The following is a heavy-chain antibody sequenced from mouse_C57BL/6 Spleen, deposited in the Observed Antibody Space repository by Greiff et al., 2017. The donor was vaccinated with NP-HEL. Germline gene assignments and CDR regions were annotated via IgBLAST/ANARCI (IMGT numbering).Heavy chain of an antibody. CDR1: GFTFTDYY. CDR3: ASRNYVGWFAY. CDR2: IRNKANGYTT. J-gene: IGHJ3*01. D-gene: IGHD2-1*01. Sequence: EVMLVESGGGLVQPGGSLSLSCAASGFTFTDYYMSWVRQPPGKALEWLGFIRNKANGYTTEYSASVKGRFTISRDNSQSILYLQMNALRAEDSATYYCASRNYVGWFAYWGQGTLVTVSA. V-gene: IGHV7-3*01.